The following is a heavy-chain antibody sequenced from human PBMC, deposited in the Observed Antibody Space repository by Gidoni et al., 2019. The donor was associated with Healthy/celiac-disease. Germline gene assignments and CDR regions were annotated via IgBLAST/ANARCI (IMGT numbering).Heavy chain of an antibody. Sequence: QVQLVQSGAEVKKPGASVKVSCKASGYTFSGYYMTWVRQAPGQGLEWMGWIKPNSGGTNYAQKVQGRVTMTRDTSSSTAYMELSRLRSDDTAVYYCAREGGRYCSGGSGYSGWFDPWGQGTLVTVSS. D-gene: IGHD2-15*01. CDR1: GYTFSGYY. CDR2: IKPNSGGT. J-gene: IGHJ5*02. CDR3: AREGGRYCSGGSGYSGWFDP. V-gene: IGHV1-2*02.